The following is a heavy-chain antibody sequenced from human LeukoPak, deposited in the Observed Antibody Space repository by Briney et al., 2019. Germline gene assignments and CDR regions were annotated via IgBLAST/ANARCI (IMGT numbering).Heavy chain of an antibody. CDR1: GFTFSSYS. V-gene: IGHV3-7*01. D-gene: IGHD2-2*01. J-gene: IGHJ6*03. Sequence: PGGSLRLSCAASGFTFSSYSMSWVRQAPGKGLEWVANISQDGSNTYYVDSVKGRFTVSRDNAKNSLYLQTNSLRAEDTAVYYCARDGCSSSSCYLPYQYYYMAVWGKGTAVTVSS. CDR2: ISQDGSNT. CDR3: ARDGCSSSSCYLPYQYYYMAV.